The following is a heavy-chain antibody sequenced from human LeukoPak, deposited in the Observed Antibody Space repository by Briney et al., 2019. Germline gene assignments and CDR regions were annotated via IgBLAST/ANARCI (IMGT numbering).Heavy chain of an antibody. Sequence: QPGGSLRLSCAASGFTFSGYAMSWVRQAPGKGLEWVSWSSDSGASTYYADSVKGRFTISRDNSKNTLFLQMNSLRAEDTAVYYCARGLRYFDRLSPFDYWGQGTLVTVSS. J-gene: IGHJ4*02. CDR2: SSDSGAST. CDR1: GFTFSGYA. V-gene: IGHV3-23*01. CDR3: ARGLRYFDRLSPFDY. D-gene: IGHD3-9*01.